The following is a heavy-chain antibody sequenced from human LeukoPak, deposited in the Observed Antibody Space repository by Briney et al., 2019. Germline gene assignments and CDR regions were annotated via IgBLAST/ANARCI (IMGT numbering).Heavy chain of an antibody. V-gene: IGHV3-66*01. CDR1: GFTVSNNY. CDR3: AGFSHKGV. Sequence: GGSLRLSCAASGFTVSNNYMSWVRQAPGKGLEWVALIYSGGSTYYAEFVKGRFTISRDNSKNTLYLQMSSLRAEDTAVYYCAGFSHKGVWGQGTTVTVSS. J-gene: IGHJ6*02. CDR2: IYSGGST.